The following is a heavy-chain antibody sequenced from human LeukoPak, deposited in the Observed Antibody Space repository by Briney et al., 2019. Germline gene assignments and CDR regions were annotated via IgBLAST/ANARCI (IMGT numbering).Heavy chain of an antibody. V-gene: IGHV4-39*07. Sequence: SETLSLTCTVSGGSISSSSYYWGWIRQPPGKGLEWIGSIYYSGSTYYNPSLKSRVTISVDTSKNQFSLKLSSVTAADTAVYYCVRVQDGGYVRYFDYWGQGTLVTVSS. J-gene: IGHJ4*02. CDR1: GGSISSSSYY. CDR3: VRVQDGGYVRYFDY. D-gene: IGHD5-12*01. CDR2: IYYSGST.